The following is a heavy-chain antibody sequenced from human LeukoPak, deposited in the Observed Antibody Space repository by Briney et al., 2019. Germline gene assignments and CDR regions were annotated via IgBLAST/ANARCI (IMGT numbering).Heavy chain of an antibody. D-gene: IGHD3-10*01. Sequence: SETLSLTCTVSGGSISSSSDYYWGWIRQPPGKGLEWIGYIYYSGSTYYNPSLKSRVTISVDTSKNQFSLKLNSVTAADTAVYYCASSTMVRGVVDYWGQGTLVTVSS. J-gene: IGHJ4*02. V-gene: IGHV4-31*03. CDR1: GGSISSSSDYY. CDR2: IYYSGST. CDR3: ASSTMVRGVVDY.